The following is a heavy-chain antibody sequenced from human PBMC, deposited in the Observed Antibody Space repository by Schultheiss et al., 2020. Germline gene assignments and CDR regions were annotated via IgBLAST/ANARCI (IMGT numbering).Heavy chain of an antibody. J-gene: IGHJ4*02. V-gene: IGHV5-51*01. CDR3: ARHDYGGNSPFGY. CDR1: GYNFANYW. D-gene: IGHD4-23*01. CDR2: IDPSDSET. Sequence: GESLKISCQGSGYNFANYWIGWVRQMPGRGLEWVGIIDPSDSETKYSPSFQGQVTISVDKSINTVYLQWSSLKASDTAMYYCARHDYGGNSPFGYWGQGTLVTVSS.